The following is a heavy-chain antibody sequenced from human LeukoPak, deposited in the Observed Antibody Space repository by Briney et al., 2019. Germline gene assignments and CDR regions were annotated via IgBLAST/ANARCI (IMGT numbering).Heavy chain of an antibody. CDR3: ARDRVGPPDLFHYYYYGMDV. V-gene: IGHV3-30*03. Sequence: GGSLRLSCAASGFAFSSYVMHCVRQAPGKGLEWVAVISHDGSNKYYADSVKGRFTISRDNSKNTLYLQMNSLRAEDTAVYYCARDRVGPPDLFHYYYYGMDVWGQGTTVTVSS. J-gene: IGHJ6*02. CDR2: ISHDGSNK. D-gene: IGHD1-26*01. CDR1: GFAFSSYV.